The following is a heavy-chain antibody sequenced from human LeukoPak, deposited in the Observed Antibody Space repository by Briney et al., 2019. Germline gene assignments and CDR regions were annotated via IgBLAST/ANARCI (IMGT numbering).Heavy chain of an antibody. CDR2: ISGSGGST. Sequence: GGSLRLSCAASGFTFSSYAMSWVRQAPGKGLEWVSAISGSGGSTYYADSVKGRFTISRDNSKNTLYLQMNSLRAEDTAVYYCAYTLAAVGSFDYWGQGTLVTVSS. D-gene: IGHD6-13*01. CDR1: GFTFSSYA. J-gene: IGHJ4*02. CDR3: AYTLAAVGSFDY. V-gene: IGHV3-23*01.